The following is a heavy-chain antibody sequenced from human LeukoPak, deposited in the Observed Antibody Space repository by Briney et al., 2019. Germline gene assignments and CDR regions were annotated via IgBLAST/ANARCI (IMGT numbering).Heavy chain of an antibody. J-gene: IGHJ4*02. CDR2: IYYSGTT. V-gene: IGHV4-59*01. CDR3: ARVSTVAAYYFDY. D-gene: IGHD6-19*01. Sequence: SETLSLTCTVSGDSISTYYWSWIRQPPGKGLEWIGYIYYSGTTNYNPSLKSRVTISVDTSKNQFSLKLSSVTAADTAVYYCARVSTVAAYYFDYWGQGTVVTVSS. CDR1: GDSISTYY.